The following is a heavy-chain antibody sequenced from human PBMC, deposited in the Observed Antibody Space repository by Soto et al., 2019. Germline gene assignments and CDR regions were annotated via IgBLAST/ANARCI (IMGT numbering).Heavy chain of an antibody. V-gene: IGHV5-10-1*01. CDR1: GYSITSYW. D-gene: IGHD2-8*01. CDR3: ARRGGCTNRVCYRENDY. CDR2: IDPSDAYT. J-gene: IGHJ4*02. Sequence: GESQKASRKGSGYSITSYWISWVRQMPGKGLEWMGRIDPSDAYTNYSPSSQGHVTISADKSISTAYLQWSSLKASDTAMYYCARRGGCTNRVCYRENDYWGQGTMVTVS.